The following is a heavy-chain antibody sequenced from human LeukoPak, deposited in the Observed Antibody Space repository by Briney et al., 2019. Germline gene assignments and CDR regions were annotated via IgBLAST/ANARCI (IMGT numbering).Heavy chain of an antibody. D-gene: IGHD6-13*01. V-gene: IGHV3-66*01. CDR1: GFTVSGNY. CDR2: IYAGGST. J-gene: IGHJ4*02. Sequence: GGSLRLSCAASGFTVSGNYLSWVRQAPGKGLEWVSTIYAGGSTYYADSVKGRFTISRDNSKNTLYLQMNTLRVEDTAVYYCARGIAAAASHDYWGQGTLVTVSS. CDR3: ARGIAAAASHDY.